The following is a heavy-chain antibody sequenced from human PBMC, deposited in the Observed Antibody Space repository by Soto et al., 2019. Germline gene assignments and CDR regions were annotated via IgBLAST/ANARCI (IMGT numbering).Heavy chain of an antibody. CDR1: GYTFTAYY. D-gene: IGHD6-13*01. V-gene: IGHV1-2*02. CDR2: IRPNGGST. CDR3: ARGSVASAAEPTGMDV. Sequence: QVQLVQSGAEVKKPGASAKVSCKASGYTFTAYYIHWVRQAPGQEFEWMGWIRPNGGSTDFAREFQGRFTMTWDTSISTAYMDLSSLRSDDTAVYYCARGSVASAAEPTGMDVWGQGTTVTVSS. J-gene: IGHJ6*02.